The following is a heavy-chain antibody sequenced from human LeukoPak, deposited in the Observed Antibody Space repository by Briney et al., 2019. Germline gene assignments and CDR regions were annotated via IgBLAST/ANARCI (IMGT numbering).Heavy chain of an antibody. V-gene: IGHV4-31*03. CDR3: ARDHTETSSLNFRNYYYYGMDI. D-gene: IGHD4-4*01. CDR2: IYYSGST. Sequence: PSATLSLTCTVSGGSIRSGDYSWNWIRQHPGKGLEWIGYIYYSGSTYYNPSLTSRVTMSVDTSKNQFSLKLSSVTAADTAIYYCARDHTETSSLNFRNYYYYGMDIWGQGTTVIVSS. J-gene: IGHJ6*02. CDR1: GGSIRSGDYS.